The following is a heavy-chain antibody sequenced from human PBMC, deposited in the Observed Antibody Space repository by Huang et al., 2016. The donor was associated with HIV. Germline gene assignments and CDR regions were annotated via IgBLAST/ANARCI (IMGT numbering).Heavy chain of an antibody. Sequence: QMQLQQRGAGLLKSSETLSLTCGVSGGSFTGNYLTWIRQAPGKGLEWIGEVNDIGATNYNPSVNGRVTISLDKSNRELSLNLRSVTAADTAVYYCARQWTILEWLLGLDVWGQGTTVIVSS. V-gene: IGHV4-34*02. CDR3: ARQWTILEWLLGLDV. CDR1: GGSFTGNY. D-gene: IGHD3-3*01. CDR2: VNDIGAT. J-gene: IGHJ6*02.